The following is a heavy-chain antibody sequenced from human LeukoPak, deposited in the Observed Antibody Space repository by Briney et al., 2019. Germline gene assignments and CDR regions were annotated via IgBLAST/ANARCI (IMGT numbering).Heavy chain of an antibody. CDR2: VIPIFGTA. V-gene: IGHV1-69*05. CDR3: ARGLDYYDSSGYYPNYYYYMDV. J-gene: IGHJ6*03. D-gene: IGHD3-22*01. CDR1: GGTFSSYA. Sequence: ASVTVSFTASGGTFSSYAISWVRLAPGQGLEWIEGVIPIFGTANYAQKFQGRVTITTDESTSTAYMELSSLRSEDTAVYYCARGLDYYDSSGYYPNYYYYMDVWGKGTTVTVSS.